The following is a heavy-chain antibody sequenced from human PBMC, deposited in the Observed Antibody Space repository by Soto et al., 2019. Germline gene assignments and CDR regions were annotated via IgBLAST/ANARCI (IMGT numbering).Heavy chain of an antibody. CDR2: IYYSGST. Sequence: QLQLQESGPGLVKPSETLSLTCTVSGGSISSSSYYWGWIRQPPGKGLEWIGSIYYSGSTYYHPSLKSRVTISVDTSKTQFSLKLSSVTAADTAVYYCAANVGFGELYLDYWGQGTLVTVSS. CDR3: AANVGFGELYLDY. J-gene: IGHJ4*02. CDR1: GGSISSSSYY. V-gene: IGHV4-39*01. D-gene: IGHD3-10*01.